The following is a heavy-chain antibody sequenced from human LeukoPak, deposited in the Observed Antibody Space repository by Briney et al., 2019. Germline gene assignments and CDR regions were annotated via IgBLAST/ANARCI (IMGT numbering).Heavy chain of an antibody. CDR1: GYSSTTNG. V-gene: IGHV1-18*04. CDR3: ARLRGVSYISRDAIDT. J-gene: IGHJ3*02. Sequence: ASVKVSCNASGYSSTTNGIRWLGQAPGQGVGGMAGISLYNGVTMEDEAHQERVAWTTDTSTSTTYMELRSLTYDDTSVYYCARLRGVSYISRDAIDTWGQGTMVTVSS. D-gene: IGHD1-26*01. CDR2: ISLYNGVT.